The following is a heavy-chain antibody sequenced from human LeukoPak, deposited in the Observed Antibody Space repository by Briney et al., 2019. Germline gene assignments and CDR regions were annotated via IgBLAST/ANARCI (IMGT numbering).Heavy chain of an antibody. CDR3: AKQYSSSWHYFDY. V-gene: IGHV3-23*01. CDR2: ISGSGST. D-gene: IGHD6-13*01. J-gene: IGHJ4*02. Sequence: GGSLRLSCAASGFTFDDYDMSWVRQAPGKGLEWVSAISGSGSTYYADSVKGRFTISRDNSKNTLYLQMNSLRAEDTAVYHCAKQYSSSWHYFDYWGQGTLVTVSS. CDR1: GFTFDDYD.